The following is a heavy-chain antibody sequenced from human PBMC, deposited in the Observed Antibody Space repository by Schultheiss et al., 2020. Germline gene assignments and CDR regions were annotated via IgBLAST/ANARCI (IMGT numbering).Heavy chain of an antibody. CDR2: ISWNSGRI. D-gene: IGHD3-10*01. Sequence: SLRLSCAASGFTLDDYAMHWVRQVPGKGLEWVSGISWNSGRIAYADSVKGRFTISRDSAKNSLYLQMNSLRPEDTALYYCAKDIAHYGSGGFDYWGQGTLVTVSS. CDR3: AKDIAHYGSGGFDY. CDR1: GFTLDDYA. V-gene: IGHV3-9*01. J-gene: IGHJ4*02.